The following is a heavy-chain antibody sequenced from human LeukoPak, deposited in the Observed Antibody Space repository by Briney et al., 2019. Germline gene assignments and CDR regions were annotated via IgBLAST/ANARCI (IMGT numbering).Heavy chain of an antibody. Sequence: GGSLRLSCAASGFTFSIYWMSWVRQAPGKGLEWVATIKQDGSEKYYVYTVKGRFTISRDNARNSLYLQMNTLRAEDTAVYYCATSRTFDYWGQGTLVTVSS. V-gene: IGHV3-7*01. CDR2: IKQDGSEK. J-gene: IGHJ4*02. CDR1: GFTFSIYW. CDR3: ATSRTFDY.